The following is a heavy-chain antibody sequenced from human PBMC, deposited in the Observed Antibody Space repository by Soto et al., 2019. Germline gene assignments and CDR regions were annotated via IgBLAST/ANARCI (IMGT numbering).Heavy chain of an antibody. CDR1: GFTFSSYG. D-gene: IGHD6-13*01. CDR2: ISYDGSNK. Sequence: QVQLVESGGGVVQPGRSLRLSCAASGFTFSSYGMHWVRQAPGKGLEWVAVISYDGSNKYYADSVKGRFTISRDNSKNTLYLQMNSLRAEDTAVYYCAKDHLSIAAAGTGFQWLAHYKNYYYYYGMDVWGQGTTVTVSS. CDR3: AKDHLSIAAAGTGFQWLAHYKNYYYYYGMDV. J-gene: IGHJ6*02. V-gene: IGHV3-30*18.